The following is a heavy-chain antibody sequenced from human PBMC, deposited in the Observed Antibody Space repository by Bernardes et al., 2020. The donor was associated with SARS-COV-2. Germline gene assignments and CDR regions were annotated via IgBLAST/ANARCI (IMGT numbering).Heavy chain of an antibody. V-gene: IGHV4-34*01. J-gene: IGHJ4*02. CDR2: INHSGST. CDR1: GGSFSGYY. CDR3: ARGGRYGVFPRRNDY. D-gene: IGHD3-9*01. Sequence: SETLSLTCAVYGGSFSGYYWSWIRQPPGKGLEWIGEINHSGSTNYNPSLKSRVTISVDTSKNQFSLKLSSVTAADTAVYYCARGGRYGVFPRRNDYWGQGTLVTVSS.